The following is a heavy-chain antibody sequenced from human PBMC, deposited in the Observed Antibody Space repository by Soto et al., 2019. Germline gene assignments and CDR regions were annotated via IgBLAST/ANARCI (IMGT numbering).Heavy chain of an antibody. Sequence: ASVKVSCKASGYTFTSYGISWVRQAPGQGLEWMGWISAYNGYTNYAQKLQGRVTMTTDTSTSTAYMELRSLRSDDTAVYYCARSTIFGVVTMASWFDPWGQGTLVTVSS. CDR2: ISAYNGYT. CDR1: GYTFTSYG. CDR3: ARSTIFGVVTMASWFDP. D-gene: IGHD3-3*01. J-gene: IGHJ5*02. V-gene: IGHV1-18*01.